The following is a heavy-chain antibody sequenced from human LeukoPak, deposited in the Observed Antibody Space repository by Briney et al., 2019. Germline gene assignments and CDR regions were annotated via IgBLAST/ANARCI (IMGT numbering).Heavy chain of an antibody. Sequence: GGSLRLSCAASGFTFSSYAMHWVRQAPGKGLEWVAVISYDGSNKYYADSVKGRFTISRDNSKNTLYLQMNSPRAEDTAVYYCARGIAAAGTGYWGQGTLVTVSS. CDR2: ISYDGSNK. CDR3: ARGIAAAGTGY. CDR1: GFTFSSYA. J-gene: IGHJ4*02. V-gene: IGHV3-30*04. D-gene: IGHD6-13*01.